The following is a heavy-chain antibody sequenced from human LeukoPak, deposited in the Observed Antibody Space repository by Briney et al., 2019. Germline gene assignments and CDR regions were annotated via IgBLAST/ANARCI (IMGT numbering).Heavy chain of an antibody. CDR3: ARHVVDSSHNWFDP. Sequence: PSETLSLTCAVYGGSFSGYYWSWIRQPPGKGLEWIGEINHSGSTNYNPSLKSRVTISVDTSKNQFSLKLSSVTAADTAVYYCARHVVDSSHNWFDPWGQGTLVTVSS. CDR2: INHSGST. V-gene: IGHV4-34*01. D-gene: IGHD3-22*01. J-gene: IGHJ5*02. CDR1: GGSFSGYY.